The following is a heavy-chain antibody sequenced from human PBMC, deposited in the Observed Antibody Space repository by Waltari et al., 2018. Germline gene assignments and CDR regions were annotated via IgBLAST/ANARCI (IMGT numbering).Heavy chain of an antibody. CDR1: RYTFPSYD. V-gene: IGHV1-8*01. CDR3: AVDSRNFDY. Sequence: QVQLVQSGAEVKKPGASVQVSCKASRYTFPSYDINWVRQATGQGLEWMGWMNPNSGNTGYAQKFQGRVTMTRNTSISTAYMELSSLRSEDTAVYYGAVDSRNFDYWGQGTLVTVSS. CDR2: MNPNSGNT. J-gene: IGHJ4*02. D-gene: IGHD3-22*01.